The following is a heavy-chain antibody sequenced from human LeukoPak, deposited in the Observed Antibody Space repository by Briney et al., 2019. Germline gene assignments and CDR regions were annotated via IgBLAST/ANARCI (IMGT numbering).Heavy chain of an antibody. J-gene: IGHJ4*02. CDR1: GGSISSYY. CDR2: IYYSGST. V-gene: IGHV4-59*01. Sequence: SETLSLTCTVSGGSISSYYWSWIRQPPRKGLEWIGYIYYSGSTNYNPSLKSRVTISVDTSKNQFSLKLSSVTAADTAVYYCARGVFRGWFGELLPNYFDYWGQGTLVTVSS. D-gene: IGHD3-10*01. CDR3: ARGVFRGWFGELLPNYFDY.